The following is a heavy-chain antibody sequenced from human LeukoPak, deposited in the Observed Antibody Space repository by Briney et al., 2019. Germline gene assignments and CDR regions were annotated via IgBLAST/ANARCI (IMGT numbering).Heavy chain of an antibody. D-gene: IGHD3-22*01. J-gene: IGHJ3*02. CDR1: GYTFTGYY. CDR3: ARLGRRGYYDSSGYYGPLGAFDI. Sequence: ASVKVSCKASGYTFTGYYTHWVRQAPGKRLEWMGWINPNSGGTNYAQKFQGRVTMTRDTSISTAYMELSRLRSDDTAVYYCARLGRRGYYDSSGYYGPLGAFDIWGQGTMVTVSS. V-gene: IGHV1-2*02. CDR2: INPNSGGT.